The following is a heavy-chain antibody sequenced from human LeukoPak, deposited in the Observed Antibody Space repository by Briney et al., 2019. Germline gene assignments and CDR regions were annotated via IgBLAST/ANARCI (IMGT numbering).Heavy chain of an antibody. CDR2: ISSNNNYI. J-gene: IGHJ4*02. Sequence: GGSLRLSCAPSGFSFSTYSMNWVRQAPGKGLEWVSSISSNNNYIYYADSVKGRFTISRDNAKNSLYLQMNSLRAEDTAVYYCARGAGYCSSTNCHLWFDYWGQGALVTVSS. V-gene: IGHV3-21*01. D-gene: IGHD2-2*01. CDR3: ARGAGYCSSTNCHLWFDY. CDR1: GFSFSTYS.